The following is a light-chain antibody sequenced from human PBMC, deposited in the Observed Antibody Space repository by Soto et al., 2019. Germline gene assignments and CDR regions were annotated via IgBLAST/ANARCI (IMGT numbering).Light chain of an antibody. Sequence: QSVLTQPPSASATPGQRVTISCSGSSSNIGSNTVNWYQQFPGTAPKLLIYKSNQRPSGVPDRFSGSKSGTSASLAISGLQSEDEADHYCAVWDDSLNGRVFGGGTKLTVL. CDR3: AVWDDSLNGRV. CDR2: KSN. CDR1: SSNIGSNT. V-gene: IGLV1-44*01. J-gene: IGLJ3*02.